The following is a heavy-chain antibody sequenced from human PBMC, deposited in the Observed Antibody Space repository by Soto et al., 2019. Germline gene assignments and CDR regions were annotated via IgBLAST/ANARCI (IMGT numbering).Heavy chain of an antibody. J-gene: IGHJ5*02. Sequence: GGSLRLSCAASGFTFSSYAMSWVRQAPGKELEWISAISGSGGSTYYADSVKGRFTISRDNSKNTLYLQMNSLRAEDTAVYYCAKDRSTYYLVPPFYPWGQGTLVTVSS. V-gene: IGHV3-23*01. CDR1: GFTFSSYA. CDR2: ISGSGGST. D-gene: IGHD3-10*01. CDR3: AKDRSTYYLVPPFYP.